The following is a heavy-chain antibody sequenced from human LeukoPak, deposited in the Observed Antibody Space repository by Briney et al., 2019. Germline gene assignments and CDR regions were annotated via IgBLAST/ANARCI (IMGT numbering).Heavy chain of an antibody. CDR3: AGDRAFGGVIGIFDY. D-gene: IGHD3-16*02. J-gene: IGHJ4*02. CDR2: ISSSSGYI. Sequence: GGSLRLSCAASGFTFGSYSMNWVRQAPEKGLEWVSSISSSSGYIYYADSVKGRFTISRDNAKNSLYLQMNSLRAEDTAVYYCAGDRAFGGVIGIFDYWGQGTLVTVSS. CDR1: GFTFGSYS. V-gene: IGHV3-21*01.